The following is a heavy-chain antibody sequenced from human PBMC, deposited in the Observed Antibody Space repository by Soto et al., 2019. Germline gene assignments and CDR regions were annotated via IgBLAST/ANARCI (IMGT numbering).Heavy chain of an antibody. CDR3: ARVRSGSYYPFDY. V-gene: IGHV4-59*01. Sequence: ETLSLTCTVSGGSISSYYWSWIRQPPGKGLEWIGYIYYSGSTNYNPSLKSRVTISVDTSKNQFSLKLSSVTAADTAVYYCARVRSGSYYPFDYWGQGTLVTVSS. J-gene: IGHJ4*02. CDR2: IYYSGST. D-gene: IGHD1-26*01. CDR1: GGSISSYY.